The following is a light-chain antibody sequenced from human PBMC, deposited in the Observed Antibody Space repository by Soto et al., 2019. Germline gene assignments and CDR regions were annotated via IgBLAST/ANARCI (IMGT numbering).Light chain of an antibody. CDR1: QSVSSSY. V-gene: IGKV3-20*01. CDR2: GAS. CDR3: HQYDNSPLT. Sequence: EIVLTQSPGTLSLSPGERATLSCRASQSVSSSYLAWYQQKPDQAPRLLIYGASSRATGIPDRFSGSGSGTDFTLTISRLEPEEFAVYYCHQYDNSPLTFGQGTQVEIK. J-gene: IGKJ1*01.